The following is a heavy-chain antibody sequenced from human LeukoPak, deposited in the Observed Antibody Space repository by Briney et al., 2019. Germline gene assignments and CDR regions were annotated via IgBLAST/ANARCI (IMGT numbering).Heavy chain of an antibody. D-gene: IGHD6-19*01. CDR3: ARGGTIAVAGREGMDV. J-gene: IGHJ6*02. V-gene: IGHV4-39*07. Sequence: PSETLSLTCTVSGGSISSGGYYWSWIRQPPGKGLEWIGEINHSGSTNYNPSLKSRVTISVDTSKNQFSLKLSSVTAADTAVYYCARGGTIAVAGREGMDVWGQGTTVTVSS. CDR2: INHSGST. CDR1: GGSISSGGYY.